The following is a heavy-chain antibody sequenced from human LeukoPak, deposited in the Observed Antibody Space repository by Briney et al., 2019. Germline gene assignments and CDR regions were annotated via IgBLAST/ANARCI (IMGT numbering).Heavy chain of an antibody. D-gene: IGHD5-18*01. CDR2: INQDVSQK. J-gene: IGHJ4*02. CDR1: GFTFSGYW. CDR3: ATVRTYINFDY. Sequence: QPGGSLRLSCAASGFTFSGYWMSWVRQAPGKGLEWVANINQDVSQKYYVDSVKGRFTIPRDNAKNSLDLQMNSLRAEDTPLYYCATVRTYINFDYGGQGTLVTVSS. V-gene: IGHV3-7*03.